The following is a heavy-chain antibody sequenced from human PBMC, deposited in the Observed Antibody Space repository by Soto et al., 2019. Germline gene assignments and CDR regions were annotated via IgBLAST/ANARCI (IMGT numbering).Heavy chain of an antibody. CDR3: AKDLHYDILTGPSFDY. CDR2: ISYDGSNK. Sequence: PGKGLEWVAVISYDGSNKYYADSVKGRFTISRDNSKNTLFLQMNSLRAEDTAVYYCAKDLHYDILTGPSFDYWGQGTLVTVSS. J-gene: IGHJ4*02. V-gene: IGHV3-30*18. D-gene: IGHD3-9*01.